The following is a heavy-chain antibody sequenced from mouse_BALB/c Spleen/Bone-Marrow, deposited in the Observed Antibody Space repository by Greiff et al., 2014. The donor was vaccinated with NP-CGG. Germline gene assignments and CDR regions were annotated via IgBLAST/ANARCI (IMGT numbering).Heavy chain of an antibody. J-gene: IGHJ3*01. CDR3: TREDYRYDWFAY. CDR1: GYTFTSYW. Sequence: LQQPGSELVRPGASVKLSCKASGYTFTSYWMHWVKQRHGQGLEWIGNIYPGSGSTNYDEKFKSKGTLTVDASSSTAYMHLSGLTSEDSAVYYCTREDYRYDWFAYWGQGTLVTVSA. D-gene: IGHD2-14*01. CDR2: IYPGSGST. V-gene: IGHV1S22*01.